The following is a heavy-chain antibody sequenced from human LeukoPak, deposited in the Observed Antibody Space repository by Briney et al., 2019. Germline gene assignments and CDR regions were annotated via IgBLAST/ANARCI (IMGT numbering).Heavy chain of an antibody. Sequence: PSETLSLTCTVSGGSISSYYWSWIRQPPGKGLEWIGYIYYSGSTNYNPSLKSRVTISVDTSKNQFSLKLSSVTAADTAVYYCARSLQWLAYYFDYWGQGTLVTVSS. CDR3: ARSLQWLAYYFDY. CDR1: GGSISSYY. V-gene: IGHV4-59*08. J-gene: IGHJ4*02. CDR2: IYYSGST. D-gene: IGHD6-19*01.